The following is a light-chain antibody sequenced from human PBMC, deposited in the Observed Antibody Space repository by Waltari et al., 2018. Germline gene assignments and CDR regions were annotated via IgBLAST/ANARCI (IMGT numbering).Light chain of an antibody. V-gene: IGLV2-14*03. Sequence: QSALTQPASVSGSPGQSITISCTGTSSDVGGYTYVSWYQHHPGKAPKLMIYDVNKRPSGGSDRFSGSKSGNTASLTISGLQTEDEADYYCTSYTSSSTYVFGIGTKVTVL. CDR1: SSDVGGYTY. J-gene: IGLJ1*01. CDR2: DVN. CDR3: TSYTSSSTYV.